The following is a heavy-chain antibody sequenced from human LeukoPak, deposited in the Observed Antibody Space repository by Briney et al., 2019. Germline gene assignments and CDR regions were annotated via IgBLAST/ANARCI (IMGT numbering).Heavy chain of an antibody. CDR1: GYTFTGYY. CDR2: INPNSGGT. D-gene: IGHD3-16*02. CDR3: ARDLRYYDYVWGSYRFNY. V-gene: IGHV1-2*06. J-gene: IGHJ4*02. Sequence: SVKVSCKASGYTFTGYYMHWVRQAPGQGLEWMGRINPNSGGTNYAQKFQGRVTMTRDTSISTAYMELSRLRSDDTAVYYCARDLRYYDYVWGSYRFNYWGQGTLVTVSS.